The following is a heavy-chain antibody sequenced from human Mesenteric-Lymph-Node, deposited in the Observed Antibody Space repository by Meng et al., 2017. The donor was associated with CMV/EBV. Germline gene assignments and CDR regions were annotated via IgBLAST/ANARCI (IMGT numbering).Heavy chain of an antibody. V-gene: IGHV3-23*03. Sequence: GESLKISCAASGFTFSSYAMSWVRQAPGKGLEWVSVIYSGGSSTYYADSVKGRFTISRDNSKNTLYLQMNSLRAEDTAVYYCAKYQLLSAMDVWGQGTTVTVSS. D-gene: IGHD2-2*01. CDR3: AKYQLLSAMDV. CDR2: IYSGGSST. CDR1: GFTFSSYA. J-gene: IGHJ6*02.